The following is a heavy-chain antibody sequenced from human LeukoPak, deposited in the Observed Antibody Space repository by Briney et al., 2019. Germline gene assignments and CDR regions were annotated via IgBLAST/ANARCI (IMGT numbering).Heavy chain of an antibody. CDR3: ARLYFVDS. CDR2: ISNDGGNK. CDR1: GFTFRSHA. Sequence: GGSLRLSCAASGFTFRSHALHWVRQAPGKGLEWVAVISNDGGNKQYADSVKGRFTISRDTAKSTIYLQMNRLRTEDTAIYYCARLYFVDSWGQGTLVTVSS. V-gene: IGHV3-30-3*01. J-gene: IGHJ4*02. D-gene: IGHD2-21*01.